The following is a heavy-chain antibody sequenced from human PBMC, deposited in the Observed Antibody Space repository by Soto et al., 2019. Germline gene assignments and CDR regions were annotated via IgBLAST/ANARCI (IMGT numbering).Heavy chain of an antibody. Sequence: PSETLSLTCTVSGGSISRYYWSWIRQPPGKGLEWIGYIYYSGSTNYNPSLKSRVTISVDTSKNQFSLKLSSVTAADTAVYYCAREGDIAVAGTGNDAFDIWGQGTMVTVS. J-gene: IGHJ3*02. D-gene: IGHD6-19*01. CDR3: AREGDIAVAGTGNDAFDI. CDR1: GGSISRYY. V-gene: IGHV4-59*01. CDR2: IYYSGST.